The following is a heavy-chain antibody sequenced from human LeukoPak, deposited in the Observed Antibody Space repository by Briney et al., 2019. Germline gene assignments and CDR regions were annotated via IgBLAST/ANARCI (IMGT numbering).Heavy chain of an antibody. D-gene: IGHD2-2*03. CDR2: IYSSGRA. Sequence: PSQTLSLTCTVSNGSISSGIYFWTWIRQPAGKGLEYVGHIYSSGRANYSPSLRSRLTISVDTSKNQFSLKLSSVTAADTAVYYCARLGARVGIVPRTDYWGQGILVTVSS. V-gene: IGHV4-61*09. CDR1: NGSISSGIYF. CDR3: ARLGARVGIVPRTDY. J-gene: IGHJ4*02.